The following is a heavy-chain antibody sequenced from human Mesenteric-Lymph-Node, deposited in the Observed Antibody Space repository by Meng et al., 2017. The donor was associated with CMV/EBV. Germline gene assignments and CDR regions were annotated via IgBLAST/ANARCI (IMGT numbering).Heavy chain of an antibody. Sequence: GSLRLSCTVSGGSISSYYWSWIRQPPGKGLEWIGYIYYSGSTNYNPSLKSRVTISVDTSKNQFSLKLRSVTAADTAVYYCAREWLSALDYWGRGRLVTVSS. CDR1: GGSISSYY. V-gene: IGHV4-59*01. D-gene: IGHD3-22*01. J-gene: IGHJ4*02. CDR3: AREWLSALDY. CDR2: IYYSGST.